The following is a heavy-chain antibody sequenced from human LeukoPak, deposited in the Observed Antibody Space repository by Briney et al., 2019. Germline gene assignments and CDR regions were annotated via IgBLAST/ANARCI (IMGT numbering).Heavy chain of an antibody. Sequence: SETLSLTCTVSGGSISSYYWSWIRQPPGKGLEWIGYIYYSGSTNYNPSLKGRVTISVDTSKNQFSLKLSSVTAADTAVYYCARDRGRSWYFDLWGRGTLVTVSS. CDR1: GGSISSYY. V-gene: IGHV4-59*12. J-gene: IGHJ2*01. CDR2: IYYSGST. CDR3: ARDRGRSWYFDL. D-gene: IGHD6-19*01.